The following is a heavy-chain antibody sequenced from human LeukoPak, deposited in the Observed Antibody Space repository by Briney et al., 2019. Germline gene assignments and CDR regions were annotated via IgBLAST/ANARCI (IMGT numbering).Heavy chain of an antibody. D-gene: IGHD5-24*01. Sequence: ASLKVSCKASGCTFSSYAISWVRQAPGQGLEWMGGIIPIFGTANYAQKFQGRVTITADESTSTAYMELSSLRSEDTAVYYCARDAKEMATVPDYGMDVWGQGTTVTVSS. CDR3: ARDAKEMATVPDYGMDV. CDR1: GCTFSSYA. J-gene: IGHJ6*02. V-gene: IGHV1-69*13. CDR2: IIPIFGTA.